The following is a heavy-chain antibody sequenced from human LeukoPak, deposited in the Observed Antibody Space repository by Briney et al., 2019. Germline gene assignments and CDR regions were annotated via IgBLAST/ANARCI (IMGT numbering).Heavy chain of an antibody. CDR1: GVTFSSYE. J-gene: IGHJ4*02. CDR3: ARGGSRWFLYYFDY. V-gene: IGHV3-48*03. D-gene: IGHD3-3*01. CDR2: ISSSVSTI. Sequence: GGSLRLSCAASGVTFSSYEMNWVRQAPGKGLEWISYISSSVSTIYYADSVKCRFTISRDNAKNSLFLQMNSLRAEDTAIYYCARGGSRWFLYYFDYWGQGTLVTVSS.